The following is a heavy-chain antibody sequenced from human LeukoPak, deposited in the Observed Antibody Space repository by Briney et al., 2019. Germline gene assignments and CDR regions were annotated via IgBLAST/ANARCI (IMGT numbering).Heavy chain of an antibody. CDR2: IYTSGST. J-gene: IGHJ4*02. CDR1: GGSISSGSYY. CDR3: ARAQGGATLSLDY. D-gene: IGHD1-26*01. Sequence: SQTLSLTCTVSGGSISSGSYYWSWIRQPAGKGLEWIGRIYTSGSTNYNPSLKSRVTISVDTSKNQFSLKLSSVTAADTAVYYCARAQGGATLSLDYWGQGTLVTVSS. V-gene: IGHV4-61*02.